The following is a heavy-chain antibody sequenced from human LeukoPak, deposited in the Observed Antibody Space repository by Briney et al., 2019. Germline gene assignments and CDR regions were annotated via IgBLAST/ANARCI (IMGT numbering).Heavy chain of an antibody. J-gene: IGHJ4*02. CDR1: GGSISSGGYY. Sequence: SETLSLTCTVSGGSISSGGYYWSWIRQHPGKGLEWIGYIYYSGSTYYNPSLKSRVTISVDTSKNQFSLKLSSVTAADTAVYYCARVPTTVTTGVDYWGQGTLVTVSS. CDR3: ARVPTTVTTGVDY. D-gene: IGHD4-17*01. V-gene: IGHV4-31*03. CDR2: IYYSGST.